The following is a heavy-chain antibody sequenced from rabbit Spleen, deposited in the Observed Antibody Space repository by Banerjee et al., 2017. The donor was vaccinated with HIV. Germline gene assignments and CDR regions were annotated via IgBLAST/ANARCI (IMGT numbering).Heavy chain of an antibody. J-gene: IGHJ4*01. D-gene: IGHD1-1*01. CDR2: IYAGSTGTI. CDR1: RFSFSSRYD. V-gene: IGHV1S40*01. Sequence: QQLEESGGDLVKPGASLTLTCTASRFSFSSRYDLCWVRQAPGKGLEWIGTIYAGSTGTIDYATWAKGRFTISKTSSTTVTLQLNSLTAADTATYFCARDPNYASGHYIYSFWGPGTLVTVS. CDR3: ARDPNYASGHYIYSF.